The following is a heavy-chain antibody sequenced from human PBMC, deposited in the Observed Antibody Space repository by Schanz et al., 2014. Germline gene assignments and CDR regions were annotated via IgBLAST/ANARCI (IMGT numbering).Heavy chain of an antibody. CDR1: GGSISSGTYY. V-gene: IGHV4-61*02. D-gene: IGHD1-1*01. J-gene: IGHJ2*01. CDR3: ARDTTWRLDL. CDR2: IYTSGST. Sequence: QVQLQESGPGLVKPSQTLSLTCIVSGGSISSGTYYWSWLRQPAGKGLEWIGRIYTSGSTNYNPSLKSRVTISVDTSKNQFSLTLTSLIAADTAVYYCARDTTWRLDLWGRGTLVTVSS.